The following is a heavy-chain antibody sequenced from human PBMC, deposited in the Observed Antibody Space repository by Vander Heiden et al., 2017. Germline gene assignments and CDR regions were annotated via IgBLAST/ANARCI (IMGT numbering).Heavy chain of an antibody. CDR1: GFTFSSYW. D-gene: IGHD3-10*01. J-gene: IGHJ3*02. CDR2: IDNDGSDT. Sequence: EVQLVESGGGLVQPGGSLRLPCAASGFTFSSYWIHWVRQAPGKGLVWVSRIDNDGSDTIYADSVKGRFTISRDNAKNTLYLQMSSLGAEDTAVYYCARGGFHHGFDIWGQGTMVTVSS. V-gene: IGHV3-74*01. CDR3: ARGGFHHGFDI.